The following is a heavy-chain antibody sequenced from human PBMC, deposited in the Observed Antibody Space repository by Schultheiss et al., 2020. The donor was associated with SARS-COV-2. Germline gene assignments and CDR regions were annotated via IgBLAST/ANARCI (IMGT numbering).Heavy chain of an antibody. CDR1: GGSISSSSYY. J-gene: IGHJ4*02. CDR3: ARATAFYGDYVMVRYYFDY. CDR2: IYYSGST. Sequence: SQTLSLTCTVSGGSISSSSYYWGWIRQPPGKGLEWIGSIYYSGSTYYNPSLKSRVTISVDTSKNQFSLKLSSVTAADTAVHYCARATAFYGDYVMVRYYFDYWGQGTLVTVSS. V-gene: IGHV4-39*07. D-gene: IGHD4-17*01.